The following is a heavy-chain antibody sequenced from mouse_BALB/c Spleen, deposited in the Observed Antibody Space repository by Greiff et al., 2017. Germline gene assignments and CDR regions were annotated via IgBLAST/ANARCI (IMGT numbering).Heavy chain of an antibody. J-gene: IGHJ4*01. Sequence: VQLKESGAELVKPGASVKLSCTASGFNIKDTYMHWVKQRPEQGLEWIGRIDPANGNTKYDPKFQGKATITADTSSNTAYLQLSSLTSEDTAVYYCAFYGNYYAMDYWGQGTSVTVSS. CDR3: AFYGNYYAMDY. CDR1: GFNIKDTY. V-gene: IGHV14-3*02. CDR2: IDPANGNT. D-gene: IGHD2-1*01.